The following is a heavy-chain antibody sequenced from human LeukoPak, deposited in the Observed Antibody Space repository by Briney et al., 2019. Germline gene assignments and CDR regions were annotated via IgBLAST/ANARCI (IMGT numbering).Heavy chain of an antibody. CDR2: IKQDGSEK. D-gene: IGHD6-19*01. J-gene: IGHJ4*02. Sequence: GESLRLSCAASGFTFSSYWMSWVRQAPGKGLEWVANIKQDGSEKYYVDSVKGRFTISRDNAKNSLYLQMNSLRAEDTAVYYCAREGRYSSGVSPYWGQGTLVTVSS. CDR1: GFTFSSYW. V-gene: IGHV3-7*01. CDR3: AREGRYSSGVSPY.